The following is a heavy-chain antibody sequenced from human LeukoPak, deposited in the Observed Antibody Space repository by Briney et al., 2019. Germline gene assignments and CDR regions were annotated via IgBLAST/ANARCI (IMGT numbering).Heavy chain of an antibody. V-gene: IGHV4-59*01. CDR3: ARGGTAVPGRGYYYYMDV. Sequence: SETLSLTCTVSGDSISNYYWSWIRQPPGKGLEWIGSIYYSGTTDHNPSLKSRVTMSVDTSKSQFSLNLTSVTAADTAVYYCARGGTAVPGRGYYYYMDVWGKGTTVAVSS. D-gene: IGHD6-19*01. CDR2: IYYSGTT. J-gene: IGHJ6*03. CDR1: GDSISNYY.